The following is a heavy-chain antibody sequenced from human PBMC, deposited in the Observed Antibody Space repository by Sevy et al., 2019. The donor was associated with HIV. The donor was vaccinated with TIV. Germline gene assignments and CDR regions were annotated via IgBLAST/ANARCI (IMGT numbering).Heavy chain of an antibody. V-gene: IGHV3-23*01. CDR1: GFTFSSYA. CDR2: TSSNGGRK. J-gene: IGHJ4*02. D-gene: IGHD3-10*01. Sequence: GGSLRLSCAASGFTFSSYAMSWARQAPGKGLEWVSWTSSNGGRKYYVDSVKGRFTISRDNSKNTLYLQMNGLRDEDTALYYCAKTTGYSNGGVDYWGQGTLVTVSS. CDR3: AKTTGYSNGGVDY.